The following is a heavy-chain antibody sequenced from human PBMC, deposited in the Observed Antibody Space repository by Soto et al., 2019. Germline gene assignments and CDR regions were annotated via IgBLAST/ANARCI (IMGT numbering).Heavy chain of an antibody. CDR2: INAGNDNT. CDR1: GYTFTSAA. Sequence: GASVKVSCKASGYTFTSAAMHWLRQAAGQRPEWMGWINAGNDNTKYSQKFQGRVTITRDISASTVYMEMSSLRSEDTAVYFCARVTDYFDTIGYSREYFQLLGQGNPVNVSS. CDR3: ARVTDYFDTIGYSREYFQL. V-gene: IGHV1-3*01. J-gene: IGHJ1*01. D-gene: IGHD3-22*01.